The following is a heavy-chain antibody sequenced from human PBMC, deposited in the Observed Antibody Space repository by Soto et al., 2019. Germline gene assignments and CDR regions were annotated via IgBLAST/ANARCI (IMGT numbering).Heavy chain of an antibody. CDR3: ARGIKYGDYSRWFDP. V-gene: IGHV4-30-2*05. CDR2: IYHSGST. J-gene: IGHJ5*02. Sequence: SETLSLTCDVSGGSINSGGYSWSWIRQPPGKGLEWIGYIYHSGSTYYNPSPKSRVTMTRDTSMSTAYMELSSLRSEDTAVYYCARGIKYGDYSRWFDPWGPGTLVTVSS. CDR1: GGSINSGGYS. D-gene: IGHD4-17*01.